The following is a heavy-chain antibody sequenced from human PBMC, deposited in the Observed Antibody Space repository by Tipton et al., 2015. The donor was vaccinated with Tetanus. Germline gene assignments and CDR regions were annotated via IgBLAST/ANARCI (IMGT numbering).Heavy chain of an antibody. CDR1: GASISSYY. J-gene: IGHJ5*02. D-gene: IGHD3-9*01. CDR3: ARATRDYHILTGYRRTFDP. V-gene: IGHV4-4*07. Sequence: TLSLTCTVSGASISSYYWSWIRQPAGKGLEWIGRVYNSGSTDYNPSLKSRLAMSLDTSKNQFSLKLSSVTAADTAVYYCARATRDYHILTGYRRTFDPWGQGTLVTVSS. CDR2: VYNSGST.